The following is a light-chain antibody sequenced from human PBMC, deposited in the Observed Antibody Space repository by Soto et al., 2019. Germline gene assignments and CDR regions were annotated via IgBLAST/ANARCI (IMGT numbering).Light chain of an antibody. J-gene: IGKJ1*01. V-gene: IGKV3-15*01. CDR2: GAS. Sequence: EIVMMQSPATLSVSPGERATLSCRASQSVSSNLAWYQQKPGQAPRLLIYGASTRATGIPARFSGSGSGTEFTLSISSLQSEDFAVYYCQQYTHWPPWTFAQGTKVEI. CDR1: QSVSSN. CDR3: QQYTHWPPWT.